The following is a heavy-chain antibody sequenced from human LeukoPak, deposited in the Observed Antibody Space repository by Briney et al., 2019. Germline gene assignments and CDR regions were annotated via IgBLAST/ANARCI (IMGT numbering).Heavy chain of an antibody. CDR1: GSSISSYY. Sequence: PSETLSLTCTVSGSSISSYYWSWIRQPPGKGLEWIGYIYYSGSTNYNPSLKSRVTISVDTSKNQFSLKLSSVTAADTAVYYCARGSTLFDYWGQGTLVTVSS. CDR3: ARGSTLFDY. D-gene: IGHD5/OR15-5a*01. J-gene: IGHJ4*02. V-gene: IGHV4-59*12. CDR2: IYYSGST.